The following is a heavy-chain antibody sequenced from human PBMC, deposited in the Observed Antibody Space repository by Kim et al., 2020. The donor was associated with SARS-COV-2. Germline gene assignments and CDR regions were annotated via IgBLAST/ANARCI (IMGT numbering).Heavy chain of an antibody. D-gene: IGHD2-2*01. V-gene: IGHV3-9*01. J-gene: IGHJ4*02. CDR2: ISWNSGSI. CDR3: AKDIAGGCSSTSCYGGLDY. CDR1: GFTFDDYA. Sequence: GGSLRLSCAASGFTFDDYAMHWVRQAPGKGLEWVSGISWNSGSIGYADSVKGRFTISRDNAKNSLYLQMNSLRAEDTALYYYAKDIAGGCSSTSCYGGLDYWGQGTLVTVSS.